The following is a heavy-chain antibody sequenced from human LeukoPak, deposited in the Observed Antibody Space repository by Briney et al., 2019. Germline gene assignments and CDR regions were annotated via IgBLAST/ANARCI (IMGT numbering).Heavy chain of an antibody. D-gene: IGHD3-22*01. Sequence: GGALRLSCAASGFTFSSYWMSWVRQAPGKGLEWVSYTSSSGSTIYYADSVKGRFTISRDNAKNSLYLQMNSLRAEDTAVYYCARESITMIVVVNDAFDIWGQGTMVTVSS. V-gene: IGHV3-48*04. CDR3: ARESITMIVVVNDAFDI. CDR2: TSSSGSTI. J-gene: IGHJ3*02. CDR1: GFTFSSYW.